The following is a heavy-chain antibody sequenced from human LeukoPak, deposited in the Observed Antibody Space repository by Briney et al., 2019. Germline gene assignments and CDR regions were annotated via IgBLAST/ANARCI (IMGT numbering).Heavy chain of an antibody. D-gene: IGHD4-17*01. CDR2: ISYDGSNK. CDR1: GFTFDDSA. J-gene: IGHJ6*02. Sequence: GGSLRLSCAASGFTFDDSAMHWVRQAPGKGLEWVAVISYDGSNKYYVDSVQGRFTISRDNSKNTVSLQMNGLRAEDTAVYHCAMTTVTAYSFYYGIDVWGQGTTVTVS. V-gene: IGHV3-30*03. CDR3: AMTTVTAYSFYYGIDV.